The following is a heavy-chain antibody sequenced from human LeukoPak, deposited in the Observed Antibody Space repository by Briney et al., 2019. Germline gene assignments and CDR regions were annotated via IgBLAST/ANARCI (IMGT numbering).Heavy chain of an antibody. Sequence: SQTLSLTCSVSGASIRSGDHHWSWLRQSPGKGLEWIGYIYFSGSRSSNPSLRSRLTISVDTSKNQFSLKLNSVTAADTALYYCARGGGGYTLYSFDYWGQGALVTASS. J-gene: IGHJ4*02. CDR2: IYFSGSR. D-gene: IGHD3-22*01. V-gene: IGHV4-30-4*08. CDR1: GASIRSGDHH. CDR3: ARGGGGYTLYSFDY.